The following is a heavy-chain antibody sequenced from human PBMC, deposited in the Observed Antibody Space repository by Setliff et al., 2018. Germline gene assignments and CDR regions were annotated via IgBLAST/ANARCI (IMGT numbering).Heavy chain of an antibody. Sequence: KPSETLSLTCAVSGYSISNGFYWGWIRQSPVKGLEWIGSLFDGGSAYYSPSLKGRASISLDASKNQFALKLTSATAADTAVYYCARDPHYDPTYSLPGHAFDFWGQGIMVTVSS. CDR3: ARDPHYDPTYSLPGHAFDF. CDR1: GYSISNGFY. D-gene: IGHD3-22*01. V-gene: IGHV4-38-2*02. J-gene: IGHJ3*01. CDR2: LFDGGSA.